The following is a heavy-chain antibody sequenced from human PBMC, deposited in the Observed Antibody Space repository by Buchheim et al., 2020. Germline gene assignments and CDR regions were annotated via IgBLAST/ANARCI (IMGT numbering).Heavy chain of an antibody. CDR1: GFTFSNAW. CDR3: TTDPITIFGVVIDIGGEFDY. V-gene: IGHV3-15*01. CDR2: IKSKTDGGTT. Sequence: EVQLVESGGGLVKPGGSLRLSCAASGFTFSNAWMSWVRQAPGKGLEWVGRIKSKTDGGTTDYAAPVKGRFTISRDDSKNTVYLQMNSLKTEDTAVYYCTTDPITIFGVVIDIGGEFDYWGQGTL. J-gene: IGHJ4*02. D-gene: IGHD3-3*01.